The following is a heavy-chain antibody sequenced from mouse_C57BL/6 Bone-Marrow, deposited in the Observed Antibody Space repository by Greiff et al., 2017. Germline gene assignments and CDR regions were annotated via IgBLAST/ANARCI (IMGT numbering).Heavy chain of an antibody. D-gene: IGHD2-4*01. V-gene: IGHV1-53*01. CDR1: GYTFTSYW. Sequence: VQLLQPGTDLVQPGASVKLSCEASGYTFTSYWMPWVQQRPGQGLEWIGNISPLTGGTNYTEKVTRKSTLTVDKASSTAYLQLSSLTSEDSAVYYCARDYDYDGGWYFDVWGTGTTVTVSS. CDR3: ARDYDYDGGWYFDV. CDR2: ISPLTGGT. J-gene: IGHJ1*03.